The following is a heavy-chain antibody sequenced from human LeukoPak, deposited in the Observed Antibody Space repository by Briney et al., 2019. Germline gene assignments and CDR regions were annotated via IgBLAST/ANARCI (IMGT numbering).Heavy chain of an antibody. Sequence: GASVKVSCKASGYTFTGYYMHWVRQAPGQGLEWMGWINPNSGGTNYAQKFQGRVTMTRDTSISTAYMELSRLRSDDTAVYYCARDPPSYSSSSEGDYWGQGTLVTVSS. CDR2: INPNSGGT. CDR1: GYTFTGYY. D-gene: IGHD6-6*01. V-gene: IGHV1-2*02. CDR3: ARDPPSYSSSSEGDY. J-gene: IGHJ4*02.